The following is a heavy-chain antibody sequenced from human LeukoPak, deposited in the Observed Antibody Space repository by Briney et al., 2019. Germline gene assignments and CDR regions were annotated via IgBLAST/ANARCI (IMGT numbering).Heavy chain of an antibody. CDR2: IIPILGIA. J-gene: IGHJ4*02. V-gene: IGHV1-69*04. CDR3: ARDPIDPDGYCSGGSCTYYFDY. CDR1: GGTFSSYA. D-gene: IGHD2-15*01. Sequence: SVKVSSKASGGTFSSYAISWVRQAPGQGLEWMGRIIPILGIANYAQKFQGRVTITADKSTSTAYMELSSLRSEDTAVYYCARDPIDPDGYCSGGSCTYYFDYWGQGTLVTVSS.